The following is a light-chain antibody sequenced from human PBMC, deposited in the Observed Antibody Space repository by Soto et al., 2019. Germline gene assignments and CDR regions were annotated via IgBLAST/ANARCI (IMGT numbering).Light chain of an antibody. Sequence: QSVLTQPPSVSGAPGQRVTISRSGSSSNLGAGYDVQWYRQFPGTAPKLLIYANSVRPSGVPDRFSGSKSGTSASLAITGLQAEDEADYYCQSYDSSLIVSKVFGTGTKVTVL. CDR1: SSNLGAGYD. CDR3: QSYDSSLIVSKV. V-gene: IGLV1-40*01. CDR2: ANS. J-gene: IGLJ1*01.